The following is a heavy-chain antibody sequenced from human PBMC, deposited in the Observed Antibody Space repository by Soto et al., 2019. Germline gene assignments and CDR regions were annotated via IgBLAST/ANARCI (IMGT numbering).Heavy chain of an antibody. CDR1: GFTFSDYY. CDR2: ISSSSSYT. Sequence: QVQLVESGGGLVKPGGSLRLSCAASGFTFSDYYMSWIRQAPGKGLEWVSYISSSSSYTNYADSVKGRFTISRDNAKNXLYLQMNSLRAEDTAVYYCARYCSGGSCYSDAFDIWGQGTMVTVSS. J-gene: IGHJ3*02. V-gene: IGHV3-11*05. CDR3: ARYCSGGSCYSDAFDI. D-gene: IGHD2-15*01.